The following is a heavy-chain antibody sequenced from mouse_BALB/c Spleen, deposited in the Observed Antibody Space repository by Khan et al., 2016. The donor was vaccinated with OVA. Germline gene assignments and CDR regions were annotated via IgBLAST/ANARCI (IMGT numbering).Heavy chain of an antibody. Sequence: QMQLEESGPGLVAPSQSLSITCTVSGFSLTDYAVSWIRQPPGKGLEWLGVIWVSGSKYYNSVLKPRLITSKDNSKSQVFLKMNSLQTDATAMYFCDRDPPYYSMDYWGQGTSVTVSS. CDR3: DRDPPYYSMDY. J-gene: IGHJ4*01. CDR1: GFSLTDYA. CDR2: IWVSGSK. V-gene: IGHV2-6-5*01.